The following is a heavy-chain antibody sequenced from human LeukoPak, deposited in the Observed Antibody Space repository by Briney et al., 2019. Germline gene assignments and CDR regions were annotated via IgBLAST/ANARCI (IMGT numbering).Heavy chain of an antibody. J-gene: IGHJ4*02. D-gene: IGHD3-10*01. V-gene: IGHV3-21*01. CDR3: ARYYPFDQ. CDR2: ISSSSSYI. Sequence: PGGSLRLSCAASGFTFSDYNMRWIRQAPGKGLEWVSSISSSSSYIYYADSVKGRFTISRDNAKNSLYLQMNSLRAEDTAVYYCARYYPFDQWGQGSLVTVSS. CDR1: GFTFSDYN.